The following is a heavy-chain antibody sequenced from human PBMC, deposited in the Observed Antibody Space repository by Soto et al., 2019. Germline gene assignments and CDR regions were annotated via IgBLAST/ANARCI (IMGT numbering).Heavy chain of an antibody. V-gene: IGHV3-30*18. J-gene: IGHJ6*02. CDR2: ISYDGSNK. Sequence: GGSLRLSCAASGFTFSSYGMHWVRQAPGKGLEWVAVISYDGSNKYYADSVKGRFTISRDNSKNTLYLQMNSLRAEDTAVYYCAKDLITMVRGVIPNYYYYGMDVWGQGTTVTVSS. CDR3: AKDLITMVRGVIPNYYYYGMDV. CDR1: GFTFSSYG. D-gene: IGHD3-10*01.